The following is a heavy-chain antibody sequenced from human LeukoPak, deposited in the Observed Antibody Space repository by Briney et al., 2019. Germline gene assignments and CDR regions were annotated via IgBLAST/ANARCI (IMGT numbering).Heavy chain of an antibody. D-gene: IGHD2-2*01. Sequence: SETLSLTCTVSGGSISSYYWSWIRQPAGKGLEWIGRIYTSGSTNYNPSLKSRVTMSVDTSKNQFSLKLSSVTAADTAVYYCARQQGGYCSSTSCPIKYYYYMDVWGKGTTVTISS. V-gene: IGHV4-4*07. CDR3: ARQQGGYCSSTSCPIKYYYYMDV. J-gene: IGHJ6*03. CDR1: GGSISSYY. CDR2: IYTSGST.